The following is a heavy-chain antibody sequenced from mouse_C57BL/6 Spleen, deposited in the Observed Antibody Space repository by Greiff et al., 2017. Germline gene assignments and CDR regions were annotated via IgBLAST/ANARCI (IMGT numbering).Heavy chain of an antibody. J-gene: IGHJ2*01. CDR3: TRRLRDYFDY. CDR2: IDPETGGT. V-gene: IGHV1-15*01. CDR1: GYTFTDYE. D-gene: IGHD1-2*01. Sequence: QVHVKQSGAELVRPGASVTLSCKASGYTFTDYEMHWVKQTPVHGLEWIGAIDPETGGTAYNQKFKGKAILTADKSSSTAYMELRSLTSEDSAVYYCTRRLRDYFDYWGQGTTLTVSS.